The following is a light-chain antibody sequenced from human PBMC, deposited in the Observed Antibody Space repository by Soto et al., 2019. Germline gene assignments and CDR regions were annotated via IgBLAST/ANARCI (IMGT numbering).Light chain of an antibody. Sequence: EIVLTQSPGTLSISPGERATLSCRASQSVSGSYLAWYQQKSGQAPRLLIYSASIRAPGIPDRFRGSASGTDLTLTIDRLEPEDFAVYYCQQYGGSPITFGPGTRVDVK. CDR3: QQYGGSPIT. CDR2: SAS. CDR1: QSVSGSY. J-gene: IGKJ3*01. V-gene: IGKV3-20*01.